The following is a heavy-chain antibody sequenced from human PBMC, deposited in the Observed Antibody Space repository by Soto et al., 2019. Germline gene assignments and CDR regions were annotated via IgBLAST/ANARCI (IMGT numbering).Heavy chain of an antibody. CDR1: GFTFSSYA. J-gene: IGHJ4*02. V-gene: IGHV3-23*01. CDR2: ISGSGGST. CDR3: AKDLLGNPLRSMEYYFDY. D-gene: IGHD3-16*01. Sequence: GGSLRLSCAASGFTFSSYAMSWVRQAPGKGLEWVSAISGSGGSTYYADSVKGRFTISRDNSKNTLYLQMNSLGAEDTAVYYCAKDLLGNPLRSMEYYFDYWGQGTLVTVSS.